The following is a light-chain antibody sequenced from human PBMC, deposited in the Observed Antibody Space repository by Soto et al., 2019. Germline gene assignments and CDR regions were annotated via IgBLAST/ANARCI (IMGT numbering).Light chain of an antibody. CDR1: QSVSIY. V-gene: IGKV3-11*01. J-gene: IGKJ5*01. CDR2: DAS. CDR3: QQRSNWPPKIT. Sequence: EIVLAQSPANLSSSPGERATLSCRASQSVSIYLAWYQQKPGQAPRLLIYDASNRATGIPARFSGSGSGTDFTLTISSLEPEDFAVYYCQQRSNWPPKITFGQGTRLEIK.